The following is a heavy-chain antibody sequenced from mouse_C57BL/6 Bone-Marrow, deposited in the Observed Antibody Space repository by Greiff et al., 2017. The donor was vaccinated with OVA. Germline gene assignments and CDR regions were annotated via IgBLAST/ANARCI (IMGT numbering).Heavy chain of an antibody. CDR3: TGTGTFAD. J-gene: IGHJ3*01. CDR2: IRLKSDNYAT. V-gene: IGHV6-3*01. D-gene: IGHD4-1*01. Sequence: EVQLQQSGGGLVQPGGSMKLSCVASGFTFSNYWMNWVRQSPEKGLEWVAQIRLKSDNYATHYAVSVKGRFTISRDDSKSSVYLQMHNLRAEDTGIYYCTGTGTFADWGQGTLVTVSA. CDR1: GFTFSNYW.